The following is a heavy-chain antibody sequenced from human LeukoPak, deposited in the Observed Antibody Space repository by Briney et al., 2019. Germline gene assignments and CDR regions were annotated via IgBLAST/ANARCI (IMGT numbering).Heavy chain of an antibody. CDR2: INPNSGGT. Sequence: ASVKVSCKASGYTFTGYYMHWVRQAPGQGLEWMGWINPNSGGTNYAQKFQGRVTMIRDTSISTAYMELSRLRSDDTAVYYCARDLIAVADVGGWFDPWGQGTLVTVSS. CDR1: GYTFTGYY. V-gene: IGHV1-2*02. D-gene: IGHD6-19*01. J-gene: IGHJ5*02. CDR3: ARDLIAVADVGGWFDP.